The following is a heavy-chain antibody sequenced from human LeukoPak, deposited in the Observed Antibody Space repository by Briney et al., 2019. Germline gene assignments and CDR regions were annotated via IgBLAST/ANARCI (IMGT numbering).Heavy chain of an antibody. D-gene: IGHD6-13*01. CDR1: GGSFSGYY. CDR3: ARLQSRPGYSSSWYFSRPDKREYNWFDP. V-gene: IGHV4-34*01. J-gene: IGHJ5*02. CDR2: TNHSGST. Sequence: SETLSLTCAVYGGSFSGYYWSWIRQPPGKGLEWIGETNHSGSTNYNPSLKSRVTISVDTSKNQFSLKLSSVTAADTAVYYCARLQSRPGYSSSWYFSRPDKREYNWFDPWGQGTLVTVSS.